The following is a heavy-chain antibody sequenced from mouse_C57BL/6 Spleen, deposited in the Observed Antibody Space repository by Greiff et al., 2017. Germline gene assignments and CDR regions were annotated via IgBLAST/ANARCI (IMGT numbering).Heavy chain of an antibody. CDR3: AYYDYDPFAY. CDR1: GYSITSGYY. Sequence: EVKLMESGPGLVKPSQSLSLTCSVTGYSITSGYYWNWIRQFPGNKLEWMGYISYDGSNNYNPSLKNRISITRDTSKNQFFLKLNSVTTEDTATYYCAYYDYDPFAYWGQGTLVTVSA. J-gene: IGHJ3*01. D-gene: IGHD2-4*01. V-gene: IGHV3-6*01. CDR2: ISYDGSN.